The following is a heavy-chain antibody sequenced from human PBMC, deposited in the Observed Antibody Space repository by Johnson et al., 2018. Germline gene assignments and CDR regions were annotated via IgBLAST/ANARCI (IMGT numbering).Heavy chain of an antibody. CDR3: AKDMAPSTTYGYVY. J-gene: IGHJ4*02. V-gene: IGHV3-9*01. Sequence: VQLVESGGGVVQPGRSLRLSCAASGFTFDDYAMHWVRQAPGKGLEWVSGISWNSGSIGYADSVKGRFTISRDNAKNSLYLQMNSLRAEDTALYYCAKDMAPSTTYGYVYWGQGTLVTVSS. D-gene: IGHD3-16*01. CDR2: ISWNSGSI. CDR1: GFTFDDYA.